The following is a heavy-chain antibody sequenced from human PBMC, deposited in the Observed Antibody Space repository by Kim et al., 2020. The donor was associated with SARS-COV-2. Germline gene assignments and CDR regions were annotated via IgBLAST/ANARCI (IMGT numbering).Heavy chain of an antibody. D-gene: IGHD2-2*01. CDR3: ARVSSCSSTSCYQDY. J-gene: IGHJ4*02. Sequence: SETLSLTCAVYGGSFSGYYWSWIRQPPGKGLEWIGEINHSGSTNYNPSLKSRVTISVDTSKNQFSLKLSSVTAADTAVYYCARVSSCSSTSCYQDYWGQG. CDR1: GGSFSGYY. V-gene: IGHV4-34*01. CDR2: INHSGST.